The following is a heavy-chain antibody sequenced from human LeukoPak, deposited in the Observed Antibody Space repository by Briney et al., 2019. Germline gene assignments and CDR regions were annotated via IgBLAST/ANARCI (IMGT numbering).Heavy chain of an antibody. J-gene: IGHJ4*02. Sequence: GGSLRLSCAASGFTFSDYYMSWIRQAPGKGLEWVSYISSSGSTIYYADSVKGRFTISRDNAKNSLYLQMNSLRAEDTAVYYCARDEPPYYYDSSGSHDYWGQGTLVTVSS. CDR3: ARDEPPYYYDSSGSHDY. D-gene: IGHD3-22*01. CDR1: GFTFSDYY. CDR2: ISSSGSTI. V-gene: IGHV3-11*01.